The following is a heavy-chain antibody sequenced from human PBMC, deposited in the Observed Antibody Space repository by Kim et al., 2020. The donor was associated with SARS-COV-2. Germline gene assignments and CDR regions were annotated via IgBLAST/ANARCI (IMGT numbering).Heavy chain of an antibody. CDR3: AKGTWAIMDRLSRFDP. CDR1: GFTFSSYG. J-gene: IGHJ5*02. CDR2: ISYDGSNK. Sequence: GGSLRLSCAASGFTFSSYGMHWVRQAPGKGLEWVAVISYDGSNKYYTDSVKGRFTISRDNSKNTLYLQMNSLGAEDTAVYYCAKGTWAIMDRLSRFDPWGQGTLVTVSS. V-gene: IGHV3-30*18. D-gene: IGHD2-2*03.